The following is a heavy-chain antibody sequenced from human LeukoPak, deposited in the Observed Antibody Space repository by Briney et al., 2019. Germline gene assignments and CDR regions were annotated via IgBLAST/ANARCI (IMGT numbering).Heavy chain of an antibody. J-gene: IGHJ4*02. CDR1: GGSFSGYD. CDR2: INHSGST. Sequence: SEPLYLTCAVYGGSFSGYDWSWIRQPPGKGLEWIGEINHSGSTNYNPSLKSRVTISVDTSKNQFSLKLSSVTAADTAVYYCARGEWLLDPGDYWGQGTLVTVSS. V-gene: IGHV4-34*01. D-gene: IGHD5-24*01. CDR3: ARGEWLLDPGDY.